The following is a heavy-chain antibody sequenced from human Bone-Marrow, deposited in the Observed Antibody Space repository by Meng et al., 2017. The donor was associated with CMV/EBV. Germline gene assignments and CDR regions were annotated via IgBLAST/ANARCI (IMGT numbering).Heavy chain of an antibody. CDR3: AREASMVRGHVYYYYYVMDV. V-gene: IGHV3-74*01. Sequence: GGSLRLSCAASGFTFSDYYMSWIRQAPGKGLEWVSRINSDGSSTSYADSVKGRFTISRDNAKNSLYPQMNSLRAEDTAVYYCAREASMVRGHVYYYYYVMDVWGQGTTVTVSS. CDR1: GFTFSDYY. D-gene: IGHD3-10*01. J-gene: IGHJ6*02. CDR2: INSDGSST.